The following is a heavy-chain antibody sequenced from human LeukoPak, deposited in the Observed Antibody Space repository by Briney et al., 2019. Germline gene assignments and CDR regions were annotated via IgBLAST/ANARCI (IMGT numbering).Heavy chain of an antibody. J-gene: IGHJ6*02. Sequence: TGGSLRLSCAASGFTFSSYWMSWVRQAPGKGLEWVANIKQDGSEKYYVDSVKGRFTISRDNAKNSLYLQMNSLRAEDTAVYYCARVDPDYYYGMDVWGQGTTVTVSS. CDR1: GFTFSSYW. CDR3: ARVDPDYYYGMDV. CDR2: IKQDGSEK. D-gene: IGHD3/OR15-3a*01. V-gene: IGHV3-7*04.